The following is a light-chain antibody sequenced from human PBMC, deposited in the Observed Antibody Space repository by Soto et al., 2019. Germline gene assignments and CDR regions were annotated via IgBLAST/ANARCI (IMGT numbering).Light chain of an antibody. Sequence: QSALTQPASVSGSPGQSITIYCTGTSSDVGGYKYVSWYQQHPGKAPKLMIYEVSNRPSGASNRFSGSKSGNTASLTISGLQAEDEADYYCCSYTSSTVVFGGGTKLTVL. V-gene: IGLV2-14*01. J-gene: IGLJ2*01. CDR2: EVS. CDR1: SSDVGGYKY. CDR3: CSYTSSTVV.